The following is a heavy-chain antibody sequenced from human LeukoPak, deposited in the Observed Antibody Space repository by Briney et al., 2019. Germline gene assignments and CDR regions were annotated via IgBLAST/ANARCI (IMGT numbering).Heavy chain of an antibody. CDR3: ARALNDAFDI. J-gene: IGHJ3*02. CDR2: ITNSGGGT. V-gene: IGHV3-11*04. Sequence: GGSLRLSCAAPGFTFGDYYMGWVRRAPGKGLEWVSYITNSGGGTYYPDSVKGRFTISRDNAKKSLYLQVSSLRAEDTAVYYCARALNDAFDIWGQGTMVTVSS. CDR1: GFTFGDYY.